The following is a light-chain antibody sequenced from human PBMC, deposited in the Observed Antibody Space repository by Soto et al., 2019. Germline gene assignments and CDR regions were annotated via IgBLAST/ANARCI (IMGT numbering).Light chain of an antibody. V-gene: IGKV1-13*02. J-gene: IGKJ5*01. CDR3: QQFNTYPII. CDR2: DVS. Sequence: AIQLTQSPSSLSASVGDRVTITCRASHDIRGALAWYQQKPGKPPKLLIFDVSSLQSGVPSRFRVIRSGTDLTLAIGRRLLEVLTTDYRQQFNTYPIIVGQGTRLKIK. CDR1: HDIRGA.